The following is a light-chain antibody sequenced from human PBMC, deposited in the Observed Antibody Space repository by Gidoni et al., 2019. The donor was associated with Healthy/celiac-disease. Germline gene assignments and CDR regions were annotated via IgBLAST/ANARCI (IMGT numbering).Light chain of an antibody. Sequence: DIQLTQSPSTLSASVGDRVTITCRASQRISNWLAWYQQKPGKAPKLLIYKASSLESGVPSRFSGSGSGTEFTLTISSLQPDDFATYYCQQYNSYPTFGGGTKVEIK. V-gene: IGKV1-5*03. CDR3: QQYNSYPT. CDR1: QRISNW. J-gene: IGKJ4*01. CDR2: KAS.